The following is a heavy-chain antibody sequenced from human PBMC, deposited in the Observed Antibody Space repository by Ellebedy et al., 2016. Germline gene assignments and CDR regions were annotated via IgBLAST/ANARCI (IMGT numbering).Heavy chain of an antibody. CDR2: ISYDGSNK. Sequence: GGSLRLSCAASGFTFSSYGMHWVRQAPGKGLEWVAIISYDGSNKYYADSVKGRFTISRDNSKNTLYLQMNSLITEDTAVYYCARPMTTVMDYYYGMDVWGQGTTVIVSS. D-gene: IGHD4-17*01. CDR1: GFTFSSYG. CDR3: ARPMTTVMDYYYGMDV. J-gene: IGHJ6*02. V-gene: IGHV3-30*03.